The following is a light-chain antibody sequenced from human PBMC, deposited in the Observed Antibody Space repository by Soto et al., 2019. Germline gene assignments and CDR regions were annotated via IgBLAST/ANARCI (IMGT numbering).Light chain of an antibody. CDR3: QQYYGTPRT. CDR2: WAS. CDR1: QDISNY. V-gene: IGKV4-1*01. Sequence: DIQMTQSPSSLSASVGDRVTITCQASQDISNYLNWYQQKPGQPPKLLIYWASTRESGVPDRFSGSGSGTDFALTISRVQAEDVAVYYCQQYYGTPRTFGPGTKVDIK. J-gene: IGKJ3*01.